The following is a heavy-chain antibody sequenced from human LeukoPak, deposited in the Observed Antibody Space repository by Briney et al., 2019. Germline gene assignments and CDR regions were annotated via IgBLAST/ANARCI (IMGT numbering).Heavy chain of an antibody. CDR2: IYHSGSA. CDR3: ARGYCSGGTCYNTGAFDI. J-gene: IGHJ3*02. D-gene: IGHD2-15*01. CDR1: GGSISRSTW. Sequence: SGTLSLTCAVSGGSISRSTWWSWVRQPPGKGLEWIGEIYHSGSANYNPSLKSRVTISVDTSKNQFSLKLSSVTAADTAVYYCARGYCSGGTCYNTGAFDIWGQGTMVTVSS. V-gene: IGHV4-4*02.